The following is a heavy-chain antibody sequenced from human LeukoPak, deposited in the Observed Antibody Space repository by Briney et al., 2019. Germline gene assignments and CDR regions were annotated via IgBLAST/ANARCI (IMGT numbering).Heavy chain of an antibody. CDR1: GYTFTDYW. J-gene: IGHJ4*02. CDR2: IYPGDSDT. CDR3: AREAVSSSGWYIPGY. Sequence: GESLKISCQAYGYTFTDYWIGWVRQMPGKGLEWMGIIYPGDSDTRYSPSFQGQVTISADKSISTAYLQWSSLKASDTAMYYCAREAVSSSGWYIPGYWGQGTLVTVSS. V-gene: IGHV5-51*01. D-gene: IGHD6-19*01.